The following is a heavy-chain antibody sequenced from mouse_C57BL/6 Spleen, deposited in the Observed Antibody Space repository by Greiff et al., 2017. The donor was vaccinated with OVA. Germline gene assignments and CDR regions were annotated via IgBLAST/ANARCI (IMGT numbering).Heavy chain of an antibody. D-gene: IGHD1-1*01. J-gene: IGHJ2*01. CDR2: IYIGNGYT. CDR1: GYTFTSYG. V-gene: IGHV1-58*01. CDR3: ARSPIYYYGSGGDYFDY. Sequence: VQLQQSGAELVRPGSSVKMSCKTSGYTFTSYGINWVKQRPGQGLEWIGYIYIGNGYTEYNEKFKGKATLTSDTSSSTAYMQLSSLTSEDSAIYFCARSPIYYYGSGGDYFDYWGQGTTLTVSS.